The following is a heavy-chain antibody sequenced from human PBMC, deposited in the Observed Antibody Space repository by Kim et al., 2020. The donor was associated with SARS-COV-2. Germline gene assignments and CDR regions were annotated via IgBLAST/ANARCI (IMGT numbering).Heavy chain of an antibody. D-gene: IGHD4-17*01. CDR2: VYYSGFT. CDR1: GGSITSYY. J-gene: IGHJ6*02. V-gene: IGHV4-59*01. CDR3: SGWGPGGVTTIDV. Sequence: SETLSLTCTVSGGSITSYYWSWIRQSPAKGLEWIGYVYYSGFTNYSPSLKSRLTISVDTSRNQFSLKLSSVTAAVTAVYYCSGWGPGGVTTIDVFGQGT.